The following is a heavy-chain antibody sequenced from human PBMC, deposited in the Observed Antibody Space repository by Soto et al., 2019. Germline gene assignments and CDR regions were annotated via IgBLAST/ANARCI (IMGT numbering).Heavy chain of an antibody. CDR3: ARLGGYYQAFDQ. CDR1: GGSMSSYY. Sequence: SKTLSLTCIVSGGSMSSYYWGWFRQPPGKGLEWIGYIYYTGTTTYHPSLKSRVTISIDTSRNQFSLKLNSVTAADTAVYYCARLGGYYQAFDQWGQGSLVTVSS. V-gene: IGHV4-59*08. CDR2: IYYTGTT. J-gene: IGHJ4*02. D-gene: IGHD2-21*02.